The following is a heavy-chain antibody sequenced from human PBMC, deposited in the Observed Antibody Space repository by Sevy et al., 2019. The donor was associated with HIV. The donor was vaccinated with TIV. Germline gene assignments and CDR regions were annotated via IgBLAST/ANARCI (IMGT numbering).Heavy chain of an antibody. CDR1: GFTFSSYA. CDR2: ISGSGGST. Sequence: GGSLRLSCAASGFTFSSYAMSWVRQAPGKGLEWVSAISGSGGSTYYADSVKGRFTISRDNSKNTLYLQMNSLRAEDTAVYYCARGGYYYYYYMDVWGKGTTVTVSS. J-gene: IGHJ6*03. V-gene: IGHV3-23*01. CDR3: ARGGYYYYYYMDV.